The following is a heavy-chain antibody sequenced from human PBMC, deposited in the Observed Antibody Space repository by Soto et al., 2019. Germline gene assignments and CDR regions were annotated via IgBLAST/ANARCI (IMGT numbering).Heavy chain of an antibody. J-gene: IGHJ4*02. CDR3: ARLKDDFYFHH. Sequence: VASVKVSCKASGYTFTGYYLHWVRQAPGQGLEWMGRIHPNSGGTNYAQRFQGRATMTRDTSISTVYMEVSRLTSDDTAVYFCARLKDDFYFHHWGQGSLVTVSS. CDR2: IHPNSGGT. D-gene: IGHD1-1*01. CDR1: GYTFTGYY. V-gene: IGHV1-2*06.